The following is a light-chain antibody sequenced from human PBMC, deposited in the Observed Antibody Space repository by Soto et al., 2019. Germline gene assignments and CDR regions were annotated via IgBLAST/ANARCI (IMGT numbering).Light chain of an antibody. Sequence: QSALTQPRSVSGSPGQSVTISCTGTSSDVGGYNYVTWYQQYPGKAPKVMIYDVKTRPSGVPDRFSGSKSGNTASLTISGLQAEDEADYYCCSYAGDYTFVFGTGTKLTV. V-gene: IGLV2-11*01. CDR2: DVK. CDR3: CSYAGDYTFV. J-gene: IGLJ1*01. CDR1: SSDVGGYNY.